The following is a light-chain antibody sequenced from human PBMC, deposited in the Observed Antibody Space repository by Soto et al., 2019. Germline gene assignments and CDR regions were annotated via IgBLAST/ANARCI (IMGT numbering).Light chain of an antibody. J-gene: IGKJ4*01. V-gene: IGKV3-15*01. CDR1: QSVRTK. CDR3: QQYNNWPLT. CDR2: DAS. Sequence: IVMTQSPATLSVSPGERATLSCRASQSVRTKLAWYQQKPGQAPRLLIDDASTRATGIPARFSGSGSGTQFTLTISSLQSEDFAVYYCQQYNNWPLTFGGGTKVEIK.